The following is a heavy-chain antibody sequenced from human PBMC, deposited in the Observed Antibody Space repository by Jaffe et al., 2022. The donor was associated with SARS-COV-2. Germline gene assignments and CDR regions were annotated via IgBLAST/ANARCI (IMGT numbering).Heavy chain of an antibody. D-gene: IGHD3-9*01. Sequence: EVQLVESGGGLVKPGGSLRLSCAASGFTFSSYSMNWVRQAPGKGLEWVSSISSSSSYIYYADSVKGRFTISRDNAKNSLYLQMNSLRAEDTAVYYCARRYDILTGDVYYYGMDVWGQGTTVTVSS. CDR1: GFTFSSYS. CDR3: ARRYDILTGDVYYYGMDV. V-gene: IGHV3-21*01. CDR2: ISSSSSYI. J-gene: IGHJ6*02.